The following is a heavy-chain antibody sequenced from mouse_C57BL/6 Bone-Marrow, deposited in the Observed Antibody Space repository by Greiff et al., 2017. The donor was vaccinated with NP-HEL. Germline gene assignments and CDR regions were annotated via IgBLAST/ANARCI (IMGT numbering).Heavy chain of an antibody. Sequence: VQLKQSGPGLVKPSQTEFLTCTVTGISITTGNYRWSWIRQFPGNKLEWIGYIYYSGTITYNPSLTSRTTITRDTPKNQFFLEMNSLTAEDTATYYCARGHYGSSYDYWGQGTTLTVSS. CDR2: IYYSGTI. D-gene: IGHD1-1*01. J-gene: IGHJ2*01. V-gene: IGHV3-5*01. CDR3: ARGHYGSSYDY. CDR1: GISITTGNYR.